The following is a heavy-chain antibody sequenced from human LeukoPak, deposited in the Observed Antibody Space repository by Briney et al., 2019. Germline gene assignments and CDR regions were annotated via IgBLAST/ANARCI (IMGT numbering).Heavy chain of an antibody. Sequence: AGGSLRLSCAASGFTFSSYAMSWVRQAPGKGLEWVSGIDPGGGGTFYADSVKGRFTISRDNSKSTLYLQMTSLRAEDTATYYCAKISPLDYRGKPWDLDIWGQGTMVTVSS. V-gene: IGHV3-23*01. CDR1: GFTFSSYA. J-gene: IGHJ3*02. CDR2: IDPGGGGT. CDR3: AKISPLDYRGKPWDLDI. D-gene: IGHD4-23*01.